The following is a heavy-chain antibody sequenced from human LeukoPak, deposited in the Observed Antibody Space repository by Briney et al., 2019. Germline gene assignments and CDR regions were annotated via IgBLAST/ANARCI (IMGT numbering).Heavy chain of an antibody. Sequence: SETLSLTCAVYGGSFSGYYWSWIRQPPGKGLEWIGEINHSGSTNYNPSLKSRVTISVDTSKNQFSLKLSSVTAADTAVYYCARGRFNYGWGMDVWGQGTTVIVSS. CDR2: INHSGST. V-gene: IGHV4-34*01. D-gene: IGHD5-18*01. CDR1: GGSFSGYY. CDR3: ARGRFNYGWGMDV. J-gene: IGHJ6*02.